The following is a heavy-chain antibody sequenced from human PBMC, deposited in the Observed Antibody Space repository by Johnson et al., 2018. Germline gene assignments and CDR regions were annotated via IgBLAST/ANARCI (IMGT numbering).Heavy chain of an antibody. CDR1: GASVNSNKW. CDR3: VHSGDYALLI. D-gene: IGHD5-12*01. J-gene: IGHJ3*02. V-gene: IGHV4-4*02. CDR2: IFGRGNT. Sequence: QVQLQESGPGLVKSSGTLSPTCAVSGASVNSNKWWSWVRQTPGKGLEWIGEIFGRGNTNDNPSLKSRLTISVDKSKNQFSLILTSVTAADTAMYYCVHSGDYALLIWGHGIMVTVSS.